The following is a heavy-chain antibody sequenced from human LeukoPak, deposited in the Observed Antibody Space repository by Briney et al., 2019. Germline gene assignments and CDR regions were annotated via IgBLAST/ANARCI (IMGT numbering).Heavy chain of an antibody. Sequence: SVKVSCKASGGTFSSYAISWVRQAPGQGPEWMGGIIPIFGTANYAQKFQGRVTITADESTSTAYMELRSLRSDDTAVYYCAREEQVGTTAYWGQGTLVTVSS. V-gene: IGHV1-69*13. J-gene: IGHJ4*02. CDR3: AREEQVGTTAY. CDR2: IIPIFGTA. D-gene: IGHD1-26*01. CDR1: GGTFSSYA.